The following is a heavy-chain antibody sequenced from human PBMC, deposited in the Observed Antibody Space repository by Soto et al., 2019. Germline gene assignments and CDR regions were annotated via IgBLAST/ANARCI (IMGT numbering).Heavy chain of an antibody. V-gene: IGHV1-58*02. Sequence: SSVKACCEASGSTFTTTGIQWVRQARGQRPEWIGWILVGSGDTNYAQKFQERVTITRDMSTSTVYMELTSLRSEDTAVYYCAVESSIQARTYSFDNSCPGIFVSVA. D-gene: IGHD2-21*01. CDR2: ILVGSGDT. CDR3: AVESSIQARTYSFDN. CDR1: GSTFTTTG. J-gene: IGHJ4*02.